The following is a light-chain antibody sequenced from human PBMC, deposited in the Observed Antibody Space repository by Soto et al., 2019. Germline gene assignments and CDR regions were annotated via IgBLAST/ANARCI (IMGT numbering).Light chain of an antibody. Sequence: DIEMTQSPSSLSASVGDRDTITCRARQSISSYLNWYQQKPGKAPKLLIYAASSLKSGVPSRFSGSGSGADFTLTISSLQPEDFATYYCHQSYSTPRTFGAGTKVEIK. CDR2: AAS. CDR1: QSISSY. CDR3: HQSYSTPRT. J-gene: IGKJ4*01. V-gene: IGKV1-39*01.